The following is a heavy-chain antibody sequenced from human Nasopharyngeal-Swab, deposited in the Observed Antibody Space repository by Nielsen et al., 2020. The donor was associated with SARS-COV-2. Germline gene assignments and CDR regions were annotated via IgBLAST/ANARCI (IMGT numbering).Heavy chain of an antibody. Sequence: GESLNISCAASGFIFSASPIHWVRQASGKGLEWVGRIGDKDHNYATTYGASVQGRFTISRDDSKNTAFLQMDSLKTEDTALYYCTTDFYFDYWGQGTLVTVSS. CDR1: GFIFSASP. CDR2: IGDKDHNYAT. CDR3: TTDFYFDY. J-gene: IGHJ4*02. V-gene: IGHV3-73*01.